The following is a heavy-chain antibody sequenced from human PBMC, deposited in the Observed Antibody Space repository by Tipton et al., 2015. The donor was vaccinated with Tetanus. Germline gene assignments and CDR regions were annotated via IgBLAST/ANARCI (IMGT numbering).Heavy chain of an antibody. CDR3: ARAHCTDGVCNFDF. CDR2: IYPGDADT. V-gene: IGHV5-51*01. D-gene: IGHD2-8*01. Sequence: MQLVQSGGEVKKPGESLKISCKGSGYIFNHYWIGWVRQKPGKGLEWMGIIYPGDADTRYSPSFQGQVTISVDKSINTAYLQWSSLKASDTSMFYCARAHCTDGVCNFDFWGQGALVTVAS. CDR1: GYIFNHYW. J-gene: IGHJ4*02.